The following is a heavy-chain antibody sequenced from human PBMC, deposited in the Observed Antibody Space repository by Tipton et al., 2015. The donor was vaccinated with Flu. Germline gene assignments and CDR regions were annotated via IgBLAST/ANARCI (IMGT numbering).Heavy chain of an antibody. CDR2: IYNSGST. CDR3: ARAGSYYCLDY. CDR1: GGSMSSQY. V-gene: IGHV4-59*11. D-gene: IGHD1-26*01. J-gene: IGHJ4*02. Sequence: TLSLTCYVSGGSMSSQYCSWIRQPPGKGLEWIGYIYNSGSTDFNPSLKSRVTISLDTAKNQFSLKLSSVTAADTAVYYCARAGSYYCLDYWGQGTLVTVSS.